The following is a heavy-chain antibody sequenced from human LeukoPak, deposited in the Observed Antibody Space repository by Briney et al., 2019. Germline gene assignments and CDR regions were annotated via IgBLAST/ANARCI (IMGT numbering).Heavy chain of an antibody. CDR3: SREVNGGPGDY. Sequence: GGSLRRSCAASGFTFSNYWMTWVRQAPGKGLEWVANIQRDGRDKYYVDSGKGRFTISTDNGKNSLYLQMNSLRAEDTAVYDCSREVNGGPGDYWGQGTLVTVSS. CDR2: IQRDGRDK. J-gene: IGHJ4*02. D-gene: IGHD2-8*01. V-gene: IGHV3-7*01. CDR1: GFTFSNYW.